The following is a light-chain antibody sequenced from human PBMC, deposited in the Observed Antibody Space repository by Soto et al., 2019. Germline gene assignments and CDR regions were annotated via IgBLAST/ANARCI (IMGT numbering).Light chain of an antibody. CDR2: LNSDGSH. J-gene: IGLJ2*01. CDR1: SGHSNYA. Sequence: QLVLTQSPSASASLGASVKLTCTLSSGHSNYAIAWHQQQSEKGPRYLMKLNSDGSHSKGDGIPDRFSGSSSGAERFLTISSLQSEDEAEYYCQTWGSGIVVFGGGTKLTGL. CDR3: QTWGSGIVV. V-gene: IGLV4-69*01.